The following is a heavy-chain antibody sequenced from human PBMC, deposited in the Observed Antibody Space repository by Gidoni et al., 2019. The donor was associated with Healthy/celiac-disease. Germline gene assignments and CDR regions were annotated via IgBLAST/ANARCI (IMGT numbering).Heavy chain of an antibody. V-gene: IGHV4-34*01. CDR2: INHSGST. J-gene: IGHJ4*02. CDR3: ARHRRLTGYFDY. CDR1: GGSFSGYY. Sequence: QVQLQQWGAGLLKPSETLSLTCAVYGGSFSGYYWSWIRQPPGKGLEWIGEINHSGSTNYNPSLKSRVTISVDTSKNQFSLKLSSVTAADTAVYYCARHRRLTGYFDYWGQGTLVTVSS. D-gene: IGHD4-4*01.